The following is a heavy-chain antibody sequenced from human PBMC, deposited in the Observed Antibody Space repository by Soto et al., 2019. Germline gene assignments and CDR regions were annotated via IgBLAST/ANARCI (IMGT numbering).Heavy chain of an antibody. Sequence: AGGSLRLSCAASGFTFSSYGMHWVRQAPGKGLEWVAVIWYDGSDKYYADSVKGRFTISRDNSKNMLYLQMNSLRAEDTAVYYCATDQGITWGQGTLVTVSS. J-gene: IGHJ5*02. CDR2: IWYDGSDK. V-gene: IGHV3-33*01. CDR1: GFTFSSYG. D-gene: IGHD3-10*01. CDR3: ATDQGIT.